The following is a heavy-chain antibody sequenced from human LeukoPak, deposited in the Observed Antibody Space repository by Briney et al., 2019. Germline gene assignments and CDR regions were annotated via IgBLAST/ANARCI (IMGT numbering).Heavy chain of an antibody. CDR3: ARVVAATTWFDP. CDR2: NYPGDSDT. J-gene: IGHJ5*02. D-gene: IGHD2-15*01. CDR1: GYSLTSYW. Sequence: GESLNISCKGSGYSLTSYWIGWVRQTPGKGLELVGINYPGDSDTRYSPSFQGQVTISADKSISTAYLQWSSLKASDTAMYYCARVVAATTWFDPWGQGTLVTVSS. V-gene: IGHV5-51*01.